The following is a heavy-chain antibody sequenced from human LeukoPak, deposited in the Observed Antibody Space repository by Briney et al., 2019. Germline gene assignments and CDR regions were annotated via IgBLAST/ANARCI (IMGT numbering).Heavy chain of an antibody. CDR2: INHSGST. D-gene: IGHD3-22*01. CDR1: GRSFSGYF. CDR3: ARGPPRDFGSSGFYFNY. J-gene: IGHJ4*02. V-gene: IGHV4-34*01. Sequence: PSETLSLTCAVYGRSFSGYFWSWFRQPPSKGLEWIGEINHSGSTNYNPSLESRVTISEDTSKNQFSLKLSSVTAADTAVYYCARGPPRDFGSSGFYFNYWGQGTLVTVPS.